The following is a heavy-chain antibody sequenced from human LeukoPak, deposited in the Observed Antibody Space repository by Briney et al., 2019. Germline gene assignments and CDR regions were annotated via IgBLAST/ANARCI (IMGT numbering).Heavy chain of an antibody. Sequence: ASETLSLTRAVYGGSFSGYYWSWIRQPPGKGLEWIGEINHSGSTNYNPSLKSRVTISVDTSKNQFSLKLSSVTAADTAVYYCARGEMATSYWGQGTLVTVSS. D-gene: IGHD5-24*01. CDR2: INHSGST. J-gene: IGHJ4*02. CDR1: GGSFSGYY. CDR3: ARGEMATSY. V-gene: IGHV4-34*01.